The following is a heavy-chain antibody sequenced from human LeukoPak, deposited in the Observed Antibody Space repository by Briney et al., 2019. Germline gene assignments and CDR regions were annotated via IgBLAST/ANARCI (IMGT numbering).Heavy chain of an antibody. Sequence: SETLSLTCAVYGGSFSGYYWSWIRQPPGKGLEWIGEINHSGSTNYNPSLKSRVTISVDTSKNQFSLKLSSVTAADTAVYYCARGGFYMRSWFDPWGQGTLVTVSS. J-gene: IGHJ5*02. D-gene: IGHD3-10*01. CDR1: GGSFSGYY. V-gene: IGHV4-34*01. CDR2: INHSGST. CDR3: ARGGFYMRSWFDP.